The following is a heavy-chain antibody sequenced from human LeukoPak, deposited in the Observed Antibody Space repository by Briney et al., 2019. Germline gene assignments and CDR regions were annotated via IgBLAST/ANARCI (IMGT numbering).Heavy chain of an antibody. CDR3: AELGITMIGGV. V-gene: IGHV3-48*04. J-gene: IGHJ6*04. Sequence: GWSLRLSCAASGFTFSSYSMNWVRQTPGKGLEWVSYISSSSSTIYYADSVKGRFTISRDNAKNSLYLQMNSLRAEDTAVYYCAELGITMIGGVWGKGTTVTISS. CDR2: ISSSSSTI. D-gene: IGHD3-10*02. CDR1: GFTFSSYS.